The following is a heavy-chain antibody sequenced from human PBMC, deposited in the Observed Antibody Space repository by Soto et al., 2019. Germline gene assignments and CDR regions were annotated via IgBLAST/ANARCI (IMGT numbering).Heavy chain of an antibody. V-gene: IGHV3-7*01. CDR1: GFTFSSYW. J-gene: IGHJ4*02. CDR2: IKQDGSEK. D-gene: IGHD6-13*01. Sequence: EVQLVESGGGLVQPGGSLRLSCAASGFTFSSYWMSWVRQAPGKGLEWVANIKQDGSEKYYVDSVKGRFTISRDNAKNSLYLQMNSLRAEDTAVYYCARDHPTQPSSPPFDYWGQGTLVTVSS. CDR3: ARDHPTQPSSPPFDY.